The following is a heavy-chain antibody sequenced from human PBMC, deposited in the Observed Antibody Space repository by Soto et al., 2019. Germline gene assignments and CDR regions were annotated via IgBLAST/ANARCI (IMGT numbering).Heavy chain of an antibody. CDR1: GDSVSSNSAA. Sequence: PSQTLSLTCAISGDSVSSNSAAWNWIRQSPSRGLEWLGRTYYRSKWYNDYAVSVKSRITINPDTSKNQCSLQLNSLTPEDTAVYYCARVRVFRVVPGCFDPWGQGTLVTVSS. J-gene: IGHJ5*02. D-gene: IGHD3-3*01. CDR3: ARVRVFRVVPGCFDP. CDR2: TYYRSKWYN. V-gene: IGHV6-1*01.